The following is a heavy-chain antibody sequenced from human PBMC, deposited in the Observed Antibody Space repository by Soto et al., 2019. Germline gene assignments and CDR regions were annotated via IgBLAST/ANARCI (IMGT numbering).Heavy chain of an antibody. J-gene: IGHJ6*03. V-gene: IGHV4-34*01. CDR3: FGERWNCSSTSCYRGYYYYYMDV. CDR1: GGSFSGYY. Sequence: SETLSLTCAVYGGSFSGYYWSWIRQPPGKGLEWIGEINHSGSTNYNPSLKSRVTISVDTSKNQFSLKLSSVTAADTAVYYCFGERWNCSSTSCYRGYYYYYMDVWGKGTTVTVSS. CDR2: INHSGST. D-gene: IGHD2-2*02.